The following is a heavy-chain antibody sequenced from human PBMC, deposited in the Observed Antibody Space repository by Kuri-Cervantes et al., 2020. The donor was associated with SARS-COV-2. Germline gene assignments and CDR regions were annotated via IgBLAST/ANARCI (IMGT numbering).Heavy chain of an antibody. CDR3: ARRGWFRGGYSGYDLSDYYYYYMDV. Sequence: GESLKISCAASGFTFSSYSMNWVRQAPGKGLEWVSYISSSSSTIYYADSVKGRFTISRDNAKNSLYLQMNSLRAEDTAVYYCARRGWFRGGYSGYDLSDYYYYYMDVWGKGTTVTVSS. V-gene: IGHV3-48*01. CDR2: ISSSSSTI. J-gene: IGHJ6*03. D-gene: IGHD5-12*01. CDR1: GFTFSSYS.